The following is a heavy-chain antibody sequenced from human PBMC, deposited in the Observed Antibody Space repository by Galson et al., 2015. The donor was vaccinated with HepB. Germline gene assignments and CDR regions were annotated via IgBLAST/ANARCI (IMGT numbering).Heavy chain of an antibody. CDR1: GYTFTDYY. CDR2: IYPNSGST. CDR3: SREAEPTLGAGWAF. D-gene: IGHD2-15*01. V-gene: IGHV1-2*06. J-gene: IGHJ4*02. Sequence: QSGAEVKRPGESLKISCKASGYTFTDYYIHWVRQALGQGLEWMGRIYPNSGSTTYAQNFQGRVTLTRDTSITTTYMDLSRLKSDDTAVYYCSREAEPTLGAGWAFWGQGTLVTVSS.